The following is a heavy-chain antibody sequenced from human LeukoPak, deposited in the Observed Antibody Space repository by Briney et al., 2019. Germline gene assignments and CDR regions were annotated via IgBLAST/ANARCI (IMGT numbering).Heavy chain of an antibody. CDR1: GFTFSSYS. Sequence: QPGGSLRLSCAASGFTFSSYSMNWVRQAPGKGLEWVSYISSNSSTIYYADSVKGRFTISRDNAKNSLYLQMNSLRAEDTAVYYCARGLNRDIVVVVAAPDAFDIWGQGTMVTVSS. D-gene: IGHD2-15*01. J-gene: IGHJ3*02. CDR3: ARGLNRDIVVVVAAPDAFDI. CDR2: ISSNSSTI. V-gene: IGHV3-48*01.